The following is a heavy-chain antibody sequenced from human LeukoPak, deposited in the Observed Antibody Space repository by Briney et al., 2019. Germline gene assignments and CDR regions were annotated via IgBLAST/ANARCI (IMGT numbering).Heavy chain of an antibody. CDR2: IYYSGST. CDR1: GGSISSSSYY. J-gene: IGHJ4*02. V-gene: IGHV4-61*01. Sequence: SETLSLTCTVTGGSISSSSYYWGWIRQPPGNGLEWIGYIYYSGSTNYNPSLKSRVTISVDTSKNQFSLKLSSVTAADTAVYYCARDTYYYDSSGSFDYWGQGTLVTVSS. CDR3: ARDTYYYDSSGSFDY. D-gene: IGHD3-22*01.